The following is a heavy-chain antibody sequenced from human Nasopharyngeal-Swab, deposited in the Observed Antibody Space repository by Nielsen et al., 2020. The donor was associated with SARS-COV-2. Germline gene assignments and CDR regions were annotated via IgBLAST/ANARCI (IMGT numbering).Heavy chain of an antibody. D-gene: IGHD2/OR15-2a*01. CDR3: ARGGNSYGGNWFDS. CDR2: IFYSGST. V-gene: IGHV4-59*01. CDR1: GGSISDYY. Sequence: SETLSLTCTVPGGSISDYYWSWIRQPPGKGLEWIGHIFYSGSTTYNPSLRSRVTISVDTSKNQFSLRLSSVTAADTAVYFCARGGNSYGGNWFDSWGLGSLVVVSS. J-gene: IGHJ5*01.